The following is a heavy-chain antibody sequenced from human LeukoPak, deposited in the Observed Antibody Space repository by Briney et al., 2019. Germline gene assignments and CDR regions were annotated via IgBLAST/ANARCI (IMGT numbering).Heavy chain of an antibody. J-gene: IGHJ4*02. CDR1: GGSISSYY. CDR2: IYYSGST. Sequence: PSETLSLTCTVSGGSISSYYWSWIRQPPGKGLEWIGYIYYSGSTNYNPSLKSRVTISVDTSKNQFSLKLSSVTAADTAVYYCARENGRFGELFRPTYYFDYWGQGTLVTVSS. CDR3: ARENGRFGELFRPTYYFDY. V-gene: IGHV4-59*01. D-gene: IGHD3-10*01.